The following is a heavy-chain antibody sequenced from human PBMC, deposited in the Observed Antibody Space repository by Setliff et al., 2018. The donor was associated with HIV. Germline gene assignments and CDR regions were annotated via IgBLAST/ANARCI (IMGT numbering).Heavy chain of an antibody. Sequence: SETLSLTCTVSGGSISNSRYYWSWIRQPPGKGLEWIGSIYYSGSTYYNPSLKSRVTISVDTSKNQFSLKLSSVTAADAAVYYCARGGTSSNRFDPWGQGTLVTVSS. CDR3: ARGGTSSNRFDP. CDR1: GGSISNSRYY. D-gene: IGHD2-2*01. J-gene: IGHJ5*02. V-gene: IGHV4-39*01. CDR2: IYYSGST.